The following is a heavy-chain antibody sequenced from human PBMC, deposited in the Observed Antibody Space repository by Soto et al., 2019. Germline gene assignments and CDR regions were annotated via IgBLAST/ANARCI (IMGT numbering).Heavy chain of an antibody. CDR3: VRDESSSAGLDP. Sequence: QVQLVQSGAEVKKPGASVKVSCKASGYTFIRYGISWVRQAPGHGLEWMGWISTHNGNTYYAQNFQGRVTMTSDTPTSTADMELRILSSDDTAFYYCVRDESSSAGLDPWGQGTLVTDSS. D-gene: IGHD6-6*01. J-gene: IGHJ5*02. CDR1: GYTFIRYG. V-gene: IGHV1-18*01. CDR2: ISTHNGNT.